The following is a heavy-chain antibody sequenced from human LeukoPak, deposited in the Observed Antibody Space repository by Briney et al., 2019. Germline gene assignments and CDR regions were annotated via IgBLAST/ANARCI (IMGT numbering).Heavy chain of an antibody. CDR1: GFTFSSYA. Sequence: AGGSLRLSCAASGFTFSSYAMSWVRQAPGKGLEWVSAISGSGDITYYADSVTGRFTISRDNSKDTLFLQMHSLRPGDTAVYYCVREDTPATANYWGQGTLVTISS. J-gene: IGHJ4*02. CDR2: ISGSGDIT. V-gene: IGHV3-23*01. D-gene: IGHD2-21*02. CDR3: VREDTPATANY.